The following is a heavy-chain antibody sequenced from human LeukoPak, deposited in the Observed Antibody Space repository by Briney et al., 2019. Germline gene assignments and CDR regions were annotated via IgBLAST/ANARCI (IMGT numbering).Heavy chain of an antibody. CDR1: GGSISSYY. D-gene: IGHD3-3*01. Sequence: PSETLSLTCTVSGGSISSYYWSWTRQPAGKGLEWIGRIYTSGSTYYNPSLKSRVTISVDTSKNQFSLKLSSVTAADTAVYYCARQAFWSGYYFDYWGQGTLVTVSS. CDR2: IYTSGST. V-gene: IGHV4-4*07. J-gene: IGHJ4*02. CDR3: ARQAFWSGYYFDY.